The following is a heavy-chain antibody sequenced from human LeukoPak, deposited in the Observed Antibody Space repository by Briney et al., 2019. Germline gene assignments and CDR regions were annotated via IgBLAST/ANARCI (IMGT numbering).Heavy chain of an antibody. CDR2: ISSNGGST. D-gene: IGHD3-22*01. CDR1: GFTFSNYA. V-gene: IGHV3-64*04. Sequence: GGSLRLSCSASGFTFSNYAMHWVRQAPGKGLGYVSAISSNGGSTYYADSVKGRFSISRDNSKNTLSLQMNSLRAEDTAVYYCAKGDSGYYYDSSGYLNWFDPWGQGTLVTVSS. CDR3: AKGDSGYYYDSSGYLNWFDP. J-gene: IGHJ5*02.